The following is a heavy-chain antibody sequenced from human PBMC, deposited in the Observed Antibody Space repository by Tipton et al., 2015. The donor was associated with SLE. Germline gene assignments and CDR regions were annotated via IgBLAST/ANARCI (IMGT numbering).Heavy chain of an antibody. V-gene: IGHV3-23*01. D-gene: IGHD2-8*01. CDR1: RFNFIRYG. CDR2: VDGGCSST. Sequence: SLRLSCAASRFNFIRYGMNWVRQAPGKGLEWVSAVDGGCSSTYYADSVQGRFTISRDNSKNTVNLQMNSLRVEDTAVYYCAKGADVYGAYYIDHWGQGTLVTVSS. CDR3: AKGADVYGAYYIDH. J-gene: IGHJ4*02.